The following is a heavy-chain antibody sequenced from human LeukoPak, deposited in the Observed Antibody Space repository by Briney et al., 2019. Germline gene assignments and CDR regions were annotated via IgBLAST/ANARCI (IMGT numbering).Heavy chain of an antibody. CDR2: ISAYNGNT. J-gene: IGHJ3*02. V-gene: IGHV1-18*01. D-gene: IGHD5-18*01. Sequence: GASVKVSCKASGYTFTSYGISWVRQAPGQGLEWMGWISAYNGNTNYAQKLQGRVTMTTDTSTSTAYMELRSLRSDDTAVYYCAREIHSYGSSGAFDIWGQGTMVTVSS. CDR3: AREIHSYGSSGAFDI. CDR1: GYTFTSYG.